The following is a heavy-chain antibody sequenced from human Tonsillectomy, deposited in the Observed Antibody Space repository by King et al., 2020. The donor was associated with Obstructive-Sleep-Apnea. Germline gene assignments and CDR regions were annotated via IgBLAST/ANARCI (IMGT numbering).Heavy chain of an antibody. Sequence: VQLVESGGGVVQPGRSLRLSCAASGFTFSSYAMYWVRQAPGKGLEWVAVISYDGSNKYYADSVKGRFTISRDNSKNTLYLQINSLRPEDTAVYYCARGSYGDPLDYWGQGTLVTVSS. CDR1: GFTFSSYA. V-gene: IGHV3-30-3*01. CDR2: ISYDGSNK. J-gene: IGHJ4*02. D-gene: IGHD4-17*01. CDR3: ARGSYGDPLDY.